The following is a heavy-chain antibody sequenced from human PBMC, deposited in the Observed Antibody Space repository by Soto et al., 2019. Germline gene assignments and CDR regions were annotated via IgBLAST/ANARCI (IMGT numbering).Heavy chain of an antibody. CDR2: IYYSGTT. Sequence: TLSLTCTVSGGSISSGCYYWSWLRQHPGKGLEWIGYIYYSGTTYYNPSLKSRVTISLHPSKNQFSLKLSSVTAADTAVYYCAGCPEASGFRFDPWGQGTLVTVSS. D-gene: IGHD3-3*01. CDR1: GGSISSGCYY. CDR3: AGCPEASGFRFDP. J-gene: IGHJ5*02. V-gene: IGHV4-31*03.